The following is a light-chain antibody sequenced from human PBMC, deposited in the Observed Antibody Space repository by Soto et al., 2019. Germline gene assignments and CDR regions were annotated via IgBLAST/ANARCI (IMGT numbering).Light chain of an antibody. CDR1: QNIAFF. Sequence: DIQMTQSPSSLSASLGDRVTITCRASQNIAFFLNWYQQKPGRAPKLLISAASTLQSGVPLRFSGSGSETDFTLTISSIQPEDFATYFCQQSSSTPPTFGGGTKVVIK. CDR3: QQSSSTPPT. V-gene: IGKV1-39*01. CDR2: AAS. J-gene: IGKJ4*01.